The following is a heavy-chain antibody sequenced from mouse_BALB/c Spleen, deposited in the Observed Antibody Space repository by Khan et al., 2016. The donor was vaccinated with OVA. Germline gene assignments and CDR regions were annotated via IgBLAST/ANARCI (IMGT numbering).Heavy chain of an antibody. CDR3: ARREKYGYDPSWFAY. CDR2: INPSDSET. Sequence: QMQLEESGAELVRPGASVKLSCKASGYTFTSYWMNWVRQRPGQGLDWIGKINPSDSETHYNQMFKDKATLTVDTSSGPAYMQLSSLTSEDCAVYYCARREKYGYDPSWFAYWGQGTLVTVSA. J-gene: IGHJ3*01. CDR1: GYTFTSYW. D-gene: IGHD2-2*01. V-gene: IGHV1-61*01.